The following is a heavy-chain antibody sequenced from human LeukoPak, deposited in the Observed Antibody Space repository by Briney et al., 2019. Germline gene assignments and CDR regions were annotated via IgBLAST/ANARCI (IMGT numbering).Heavy chain of an antibody. D-gene: IGHD3-10*01. CDR3: ARDMGGSGSYSY. V-gene: IGHV1-3*01. CDR1: GYTFTNYA. Sequence: ASVKVSCKASGYTFTNYAIHWVRQAPGQRLEWMGWINAGYSNTKYSQKFQGRVTITMDTSASTAHMELSSLRSEDTAVYYCARDMGGSGSYSYWGQGTLITVSS. CDR2: INAGYSNT. J-gene: IGHJ4*02.